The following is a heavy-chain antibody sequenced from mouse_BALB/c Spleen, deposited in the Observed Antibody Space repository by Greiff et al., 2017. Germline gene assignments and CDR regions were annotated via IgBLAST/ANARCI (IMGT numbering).Heavy chain of an antibody. V-gene: IGHV1S81*02. CDR1: GYTFTSYW. D-gene: IGHD2-3*01. CDR3: AKWLLEGYDYYAMDY. J-gene: IGHJ4*01. Sequence: QVQLKQPGAELVKPGASVKLSCKASGYTFTSYWMHWVKQRPGQGLEWIGEINPSNGRTNYNEKFKSKATLTVDKSSSTAYMQLSSLTSEDSAVYYCAKWLLEGYDYYAMDYWGQGTSVTVSS. CDR2: INPSNGRT.